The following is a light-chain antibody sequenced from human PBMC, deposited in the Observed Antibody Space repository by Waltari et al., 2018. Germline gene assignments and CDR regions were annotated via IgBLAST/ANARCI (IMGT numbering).Light chain of an antibody. CDR3: QSYDSSLRGFYV. CDR1: SSNIGAGYG. V-gene: IGLV1-40*01. J-gene: IGLJ1*01. Sequence: QSVLTQPPSLSGAPGQRVTIPCTGSSSNIGAGYGVQWYQQFPGTAPKLLIYDNTNRPSGVPARFSGSKSGTSASLAITGLQAEDEADYCQSYDSSLRGFYVFGTGTKVTV. CDR2: DNT.